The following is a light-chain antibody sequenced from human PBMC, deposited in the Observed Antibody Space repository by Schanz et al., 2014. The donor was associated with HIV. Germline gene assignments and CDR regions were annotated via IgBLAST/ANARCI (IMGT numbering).Light chain of an antibody. CDR1: SRDVGGYKY. V-gene: IGLV2-14*01. CDR2: DVS. J-gene: IGLJ2*01. Sequence: QSVLTQPASVSGSPGQSITISCTGTSRDVGGYKYVSWYQQYPGKAPKLMIYDVSNRPSGVSNRFSGSKSGNTASLTISGLQAEDEADYYCSSYTSSSTLVVFGGGTKLTVL. CDR3: SSYTSSSTLVV.